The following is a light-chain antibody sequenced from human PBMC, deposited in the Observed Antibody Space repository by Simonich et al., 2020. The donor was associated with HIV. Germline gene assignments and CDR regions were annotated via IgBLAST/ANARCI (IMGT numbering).Light chain of an antibody. V-gene: IGKV1-5*03. Sequence: DIQMTQSPSTLSASVGDRVTITCRASQSISSWLAWYQQKPGKAPKLLIYKASSLESGVPSRFSGSGSGTEFTLTISSMQSEDFAVYYCQQYNSWPTFGGGARVEIK. CDR3: QQYNSWPT. CDR1: QSISSW. J-gene: IGKJ4*01. CDR2: KAS.